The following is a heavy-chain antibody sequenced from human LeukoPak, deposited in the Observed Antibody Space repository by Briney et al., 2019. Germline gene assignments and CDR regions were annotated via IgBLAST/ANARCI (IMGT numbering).Heavy chain of an antibody. J-gene: IGHJ4*02. D-gene: IGHD2-21*01. V-gene: IGHV3-23*01. CDR3: AKAPVTSCRGAYCYPFDS. CDR1: GFIFSSHG. CDR2: IRPSGDMT. Sequence: GGSLRLSCAASGFIFSSHGMNWVRQAPGKGLEWVSGIRPSGDMTYYADSVRGRFTISRDNSKNTLYLQMNSLRAEDAAVYFCAKAPVTSCRGAYCYPFDSWGQGTLVTVSS.